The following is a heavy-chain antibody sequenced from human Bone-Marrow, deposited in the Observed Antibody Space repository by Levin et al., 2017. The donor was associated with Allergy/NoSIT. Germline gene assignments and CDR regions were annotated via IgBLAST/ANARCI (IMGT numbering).Heavy chain of an antibody. CDR1: GGFFTGYF. V-gene: IGHV4-34*01. CDR3: ARGGRWSFSYYFDY. J-gene: IGHJ4*02. CDR2: INHSGST. Sequence: SETLSLTCAVDGGFFTGYFWTWIRQPPGKGLEWIGEINHSGSTKYNPSLTSRVTISVDTSKKEFSLNLSSVTAADTAVFYCARGGRWSFSYYFDYWGQGTRVTVSS. D-gene: IGHD3-10*01.